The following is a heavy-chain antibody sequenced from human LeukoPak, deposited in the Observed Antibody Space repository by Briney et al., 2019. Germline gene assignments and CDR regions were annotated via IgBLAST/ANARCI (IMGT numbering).Heavy chain of an antibody. Sequence: GASVKVSCKASGYTFTSYAMHWVRQAPGQRLEWMGWINAGNGNTKYSQEFQGRVTITRDTSASTAYMELSSLRSEDMAVYYCARDRLRFLEWPTYYFDYWGQGTLVTVSS. V-gene: IGHV1-3*03. CDR3: ARDRLRFLEWPTYYFDY. CDR1: GYTFTSYA. CDR2: INAGNGNT. D-gene: IGHD3-3*01. J-gene: IGHJ4*02.